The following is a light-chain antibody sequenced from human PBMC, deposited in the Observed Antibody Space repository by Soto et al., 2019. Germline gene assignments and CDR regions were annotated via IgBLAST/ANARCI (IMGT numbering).Light chain of an antibody. CDR2: GAS. CDR3: HQYGSSPRT. CDR1: QSVIRSY. J-gene: IGKJ4*01. V-gene: IGKV3-20*01. Sequence: EIVLTQSPGTLSLSPGERATLSCRASQSVIRSYLAWYQQKPGQAPRLIIYGASSRATGIPDRFSGSGSGTDFTFTISRLEPEDFAVYYCHQYGSSPRTFGGGTKV.